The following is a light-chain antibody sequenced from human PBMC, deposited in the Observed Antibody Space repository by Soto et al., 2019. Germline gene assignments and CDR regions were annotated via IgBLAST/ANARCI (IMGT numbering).Light chain of an antibody. Sequence: QSALTQPASVSGSPGQSITISCTGTSSDVGGYNYVSWYQQHPDKAPKLMIYDVSNRPSGVSNRFSGSKSGNTASLTISGLQDEDEADYYCSSYTSSSTPVVFGGGTKLTFL. CDR3: SSYTSSSTPVV. CDR2: DVS. V-gene: IGLV2-14*03. J-gene: IGLJ2*01. CDR1: SSDVGGYNY.